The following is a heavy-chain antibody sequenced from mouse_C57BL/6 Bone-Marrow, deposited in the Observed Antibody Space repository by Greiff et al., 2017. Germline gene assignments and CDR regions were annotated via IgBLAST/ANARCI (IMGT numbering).Heavy chain of an antibody. Sequence: VQLVESGPELVKPGASVKISCKASGYAFSSSWMNWVKQRPGKGLEWIGRIYPGDGDTNYNGKFKGKATLTADKSSSTAYMQLSSLTSEDSAVYFCAGSGVYDGYYGGYFDVWGTGTTVTVSS. J-gene: IGHJ1*03. CDR3: AGSGVYDGYYGGYFDV. D-gene: IGHD2-3*01. CDR2: IYPGDGDT. CDR1: GYAFSSSW. V-gene: IGHV1-82*01.